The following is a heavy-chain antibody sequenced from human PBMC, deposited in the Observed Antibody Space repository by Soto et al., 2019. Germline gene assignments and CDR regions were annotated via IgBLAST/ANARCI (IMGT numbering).Heavy chain of an antibody. CDR2: IFSNDEK. D-gene: IGHD2-15*01. J-gene: IGHJ5*02. CDR3: ARMTRCSGGSCYSNNWFDP. CDR1: GFSLSNARMG. Sequence: QVTLKESGPVLVKPTETLTLTCTVSGFSLSNARMGVSWIRQPPGKALEWLAHIFSNDEKSYSTSLKSRLTISKDTSKGQVVLTMTNMDPVDTATYYCARMTRCSGGSCYSNNWFDPWGQGTLVTVSS. V-gene: IGHV2-26*01.